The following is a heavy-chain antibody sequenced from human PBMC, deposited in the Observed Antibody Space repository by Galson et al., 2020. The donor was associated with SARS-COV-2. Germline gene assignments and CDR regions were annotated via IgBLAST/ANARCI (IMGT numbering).Heavy chain of an antibody. CDR1: GSSISSGGYY. CDR3: ARALGRITIFGVVIKNYFDY. D-gene: IGHD3-3*01. Sequence: SETLSLTCTVSGSSISSGGYYWRWIRQHPGKGLEWIGYIYYSGSTYYNPSLKSRVTISVDTSKNQFSLKLSSVTAADTAVYYCARALGRITIFGVVIKNYFDYWGQGTLVTVSS. V-gene: IGHV4-31*03. J-gene: IGHJ4*02. CDR2: IYYSGST.